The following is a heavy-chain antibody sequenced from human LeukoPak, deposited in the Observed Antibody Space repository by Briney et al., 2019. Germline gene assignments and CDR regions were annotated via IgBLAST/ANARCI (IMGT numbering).Heavy chain of an antibody. D-gene: IGHD3-22*01. V-gene: IGHV3-21*01. CDR3: AGVYYDSSGYYPNWFDP. Sequence: GGSLRLSCAASGFTFSSYSMNWLRQAPGKGLEWFSSISSSSSYIYYADSVKGRFTISRDNAKNSLYLQMNSLRAEDTAVYYCAGVYYDSSGYYPNWFDPWGQGTLVTVSS. CDR2: ISSSSSYI. CDR1: GFTFSSYS. J-gene: IGHJ5*02.